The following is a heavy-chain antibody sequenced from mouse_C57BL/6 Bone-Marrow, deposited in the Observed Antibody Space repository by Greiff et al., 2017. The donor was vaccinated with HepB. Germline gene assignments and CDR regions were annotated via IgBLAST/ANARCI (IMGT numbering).Heavy chain of an antibody. D-gene: IGHD1-1*01. CDR2: INYDGSST. CDR1: GFTFSDYY. CDR3: ARENYYGSSYDWYFDV. Sequence: EVKVVESEGGLVQPGSSMKLSCTASGFTFSDYYMAWVRQVPEKGLEWVANINYDGSSTYYLDSLKSRFIISRDNAKNILYLQMSSLKSEDTATYYCARENYYGSSYDWYFDVWGTVTTVTVSS. J-gene: IGHJ1*03. V-gene: IGHV5-16*01.